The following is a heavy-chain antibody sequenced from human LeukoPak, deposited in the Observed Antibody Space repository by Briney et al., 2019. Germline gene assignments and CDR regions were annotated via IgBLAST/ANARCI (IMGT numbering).Heavy chain of an antibody. Sequence: NSSETLSLTCTVSGGSISSYYWSWIRQPPGKGLEWIGYIYYSGSTNYNPSLKSRVTISVDTSKNQFSLKLSSVTAADTAVYYCARRPVGTVYGMDVWGQGTTVTVSS. CDR2: IYYSGST. CDR1: GGSISSYY. CDR3: ARRPVGTVYGMDV. V-gene: IGHV4-59*08. J-gene: IGHJ6*02. D-gene: IGHD1-1*01.